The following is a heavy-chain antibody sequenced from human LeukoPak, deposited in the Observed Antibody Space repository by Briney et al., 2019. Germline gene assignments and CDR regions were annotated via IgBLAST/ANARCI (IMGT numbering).Heavy chain of an antibody. CDR3: AKSPLYSSSAYYFDY. J-gene: IGHJ4*02. CDR1: GFTFSSYA. V-gene: IGHV3-23*01. D-gene: IGHD6-6*01. Sequence: GGSLRLSCAASGFTFSSYAMSWVRQAPGKGLEWVSAISGSGGSTYYADSVKGRFTISRDNSKNTLYLQMNSLRAEDTAVYYCAKSPLYSSSAYYFDYWGQGTLVTVSS. CDR2: ISGSGGST.